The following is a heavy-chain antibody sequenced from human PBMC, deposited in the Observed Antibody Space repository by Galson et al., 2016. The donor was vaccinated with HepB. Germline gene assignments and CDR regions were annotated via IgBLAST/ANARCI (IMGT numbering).Heavy chain of an antibody. V-gene: IGHV4-59*01. CDR2: IYYSGAT. J-gene: IGHJ3*02. Sequence: SETLSLTCTVSGASISDYYWSWIRQPPGKGLQYIGYIYYSGATSYNPSLKSRVTMSLDTSRDQFSLKLSSVTAADTAVYYCARDYLSAFDIWGQGTMVTVSS. CDR1: GASISDYY. CDR3: ARDYLSAFDI.